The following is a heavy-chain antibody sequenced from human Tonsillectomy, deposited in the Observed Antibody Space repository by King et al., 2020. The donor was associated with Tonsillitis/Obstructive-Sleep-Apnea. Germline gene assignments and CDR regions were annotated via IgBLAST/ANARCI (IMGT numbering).Heavy chain of an antibody. CDR2: INAGNGNT. CDR3: TRSCGVIITLQEGFDP. Sequence: QLVQSGAEVKKPGASVKVSCKASGYTFTSYAIHWVRQAPGQRLEWMGWINAGNGNTKYSQKFQGRVTVTRDTSASTAYMELSSLRSEDTAVYYCTRSCGVIITLQEGFDPWGQGTLVTVSS. J-gene: IGHJ5*02. CDR1: GYTFTSYA. D-gene: IGHD3-3*01. V-gene: IGHV1-3*01.